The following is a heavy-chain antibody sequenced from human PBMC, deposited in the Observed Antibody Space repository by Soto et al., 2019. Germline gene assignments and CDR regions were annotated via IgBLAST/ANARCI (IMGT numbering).Heavy chain of an antibody. D-gene: IGHD4-17*01. CDR3: TREGYGGDTDAFEL. Sequence: VQLVESGGGLVQPGGSLRLSCAASGFSVSAYEMDWVRQAPGKGLEWVSFMSVSGYRTYYPDSVKGRFTISRDNAKNSLYLQMDSLRAEDTAVYYCTREGYGGDTDAFELWGQGTMVTVSS. J-gene: IGHJ3*01. CDR2: MSVSGYRT. V-gene: IGHV3-48*03. CDR1: GFSVSAYE.